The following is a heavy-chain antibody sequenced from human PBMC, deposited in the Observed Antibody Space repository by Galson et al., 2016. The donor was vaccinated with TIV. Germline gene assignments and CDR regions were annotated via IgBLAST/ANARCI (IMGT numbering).Heavy chain of an antibody. CDR3: ARLGMVDSTLVIDY. Sequence: SLRLSCAASGFTFSSSEMIWVRQAPGKGLEWVSYMSGSGSVRYYADSVRGRFTISRDNAQNSLYLQMTSLRVEDTALYYCARLGMVDSTLVIDYWGQGTPVTVSS. CDR2: MSGSGSVR. V-gene: IGHV3-48*03. J-gene: IGHJ4*02. CDR1: GFTFSSSE. D-gene: IGHD2-15*01.